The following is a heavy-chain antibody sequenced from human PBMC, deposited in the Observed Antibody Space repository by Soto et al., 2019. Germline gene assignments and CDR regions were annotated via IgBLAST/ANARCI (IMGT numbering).Heavy chain of an antibody. CDR3: ARTSRFDY. D-gene: IGHD6-6*01. CDR1: GGSFRGYY. Sequence: PSETLSLTCAVYGGSFRGYYWSWVRQPPGRGLEWIGEINHSGSTNYNPSLKSRVTISVDTSKNQFSLKLSSVTAADTAVYYCARTSRFDYWGQGTLVTSP. J-gene: IGHJ4*02. V-gene: IGHV4-34*01. CDR2: INHSGST.